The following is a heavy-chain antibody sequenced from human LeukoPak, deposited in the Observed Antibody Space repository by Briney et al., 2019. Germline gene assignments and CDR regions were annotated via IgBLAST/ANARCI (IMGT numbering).Heavy chain of an antibody. Sequence: GGSLSLSCAASGFTFSDYYMSWIRQAPGKGLEWVSYISSSGSTIYYADSVKGRFTISRDNAKNSLYLQMNSLRAEDTAVYYCARSRGVHSAVYFDYWGQGTLVTVSS. D-gene: IGHD3-10*01. CDR3: ARSRGVHSAVYFDY. CDR2: ISSSGSTI. J-gene: IGHJ4*02. CDR1: GFTFSDYY. V-gene: IGHV3-11*04.